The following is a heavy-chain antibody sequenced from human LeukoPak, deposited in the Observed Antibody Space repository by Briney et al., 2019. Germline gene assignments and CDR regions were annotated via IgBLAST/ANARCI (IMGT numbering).Heavy chain of an antibody. Sequence: GGSLRLSCAASGFSFSNYWMSWVRQAQGDGLEWVANIKQDGSEKYYVDSVKGRFTIYRDNAKNSLYLQMNSLRAEDTAVYYCARDLSSGWYGLWGQGTLVTVSS. CDR1: GFSFSNYW. V-gene: IGHV3-7*01. CDR2: IKQDGSEK. J-gene: IGHJ4*02. D-gene: IGHD6-19*01. CDR3: ARDLSSGWYGL.